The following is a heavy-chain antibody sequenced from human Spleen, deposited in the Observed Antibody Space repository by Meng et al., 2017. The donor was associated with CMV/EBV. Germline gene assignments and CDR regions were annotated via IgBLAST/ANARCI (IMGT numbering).Heavy chain of an antibody. CDR3: AKDLSRLDFWYGMDI. CDR1: GFAFDDYA. J-gene: IGHJ6*02. Sequence: GGSLRLSCAASGFAFDDYAMHWVRQAPGKGLEWVSGISWNSRSIAYADSVKGRFTISRDNAKNSLYLQMSSLRAEDSALYYCAKDLSRLDFWYGMDIWGQGTTVTVSS. CDR2: ISWNSRSI. V-gene: IGHV3-9*01. D-gene: IGHD3/OR15-3a*01.